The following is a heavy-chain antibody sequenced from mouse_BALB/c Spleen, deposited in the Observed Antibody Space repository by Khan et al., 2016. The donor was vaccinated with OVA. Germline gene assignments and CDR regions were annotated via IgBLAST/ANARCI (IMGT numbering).Heavy chain of an antibody. CDR2: ISPGSGDT. CDR3: ARRNYFGYTFAY. V-gene: IGHV1-77*01. D-gene: IGHD1-2*01. J-gene: IGHJ3*01. Sequence: QVQLQQSGAELARPGASVKLSCKASGYTFTDFYINWVKQRTGQGLEWIGEISPGSGDTFYNERIKDKATLTADKSSNTAYMQLRSLTSEASAVYFCARRNYFGYTFAYWGQGTLVTVSA. CDR1: GYTFTDFY.